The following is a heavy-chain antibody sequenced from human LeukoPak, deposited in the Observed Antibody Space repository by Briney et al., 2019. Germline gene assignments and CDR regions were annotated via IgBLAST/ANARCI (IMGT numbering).Heavy chain of an antibody. Sequence: EESLKISCKVSGYSFTNYWIGWVRQMPGKGLEWMGIINPGDSDARYSPSFQGQVTISADKSTSTAYLHWSSLKASDTAMFYCVRHKAPGAGFGDGWLDPWGQGTLVTVS. J-gene: IGHJ5*02. V-gene: IGHV5-51*01. CDR2: INPGDSDA. CDR3: VRHKAPGAGFGDGWLDP. D-gene: IGHD3-10*01. CDR1: GYSFTNYW.